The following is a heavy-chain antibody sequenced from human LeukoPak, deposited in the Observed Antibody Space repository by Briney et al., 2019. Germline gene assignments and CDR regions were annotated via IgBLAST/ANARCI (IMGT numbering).Heavy chain of an antibody. V-gene: IGHV3-48*02. Sequence: GGSLRLSCTASGFTFSSYSMSWVRQAPGKGLEWVSYISSSSSAMYYADSMKGRFTISRDNAKNSLYLQMNNLRDEDTAVYYCARGSGNSFDYWGQGALVTVSS. J-gene: IGHJ4*02. CDR1: GFTFSSYS. D-gene: IGHD3-10*01. CDR2: ISSSSSAM. CDR3: ARGSGNSFDY.